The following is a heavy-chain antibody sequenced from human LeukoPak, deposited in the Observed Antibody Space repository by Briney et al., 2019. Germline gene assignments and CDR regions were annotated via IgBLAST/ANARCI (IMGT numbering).Heavy chain of an antibody. V-gene: IGHV4-30-2*01. CDR2: IYHSGST. CDR3: ARQYSGYDAFDY. Sequence: SETLSLTCAVSGGSISSGGYSWSWIRQPPGKGLEWIGYIYHSGSTYYNPSPKSRVTISVDSSKKQFSLKLSSVPAADTAVYYCARQYSGYDAFDYWGQGTLVTVSS. CDR1: GGSISSGGYS. D-gene: IGHD5-12*01. J-gene: IGHJ4*02.